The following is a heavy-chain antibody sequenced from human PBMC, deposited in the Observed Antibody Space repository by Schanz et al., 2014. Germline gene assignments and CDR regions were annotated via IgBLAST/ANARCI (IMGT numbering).Heavy chain of an antibody. CDR2: ISYGTSYI. D-gene: IGHD1-1*01. V-gene: IGHV3-21*04. J-gene: IGHJ4*02. CDR1: GFSFGTYA. Sequence: EVQLLESGGGLVEPGGSLRLSCAASGFSFGTYAMSWVRQAPGKGLEWVSSISYGTSYIYYAESVKGRFTISRDNAKNSLFLQMNSLRAEDTAVYFCAKKVPAYNPFDSWGQGTLVTVSS. CDR3: AKKVPAYNPFDS.